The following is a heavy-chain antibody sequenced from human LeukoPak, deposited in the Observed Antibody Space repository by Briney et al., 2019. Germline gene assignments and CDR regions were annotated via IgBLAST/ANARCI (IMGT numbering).Heavy chain of an antibody. CDR3: ARGGLSSAASFDY. V-gene: IGHV3-48*01. Sequence: PGGSLRLSCAASGFTFSTYSMNWVRQAPGKGLEWVSYISSSSVTIYYADSVKGRFTISRDNAKNSLYLQMNSLGAEDTAVYYCARGGLSSAASFDYWGQGTLVTVSS. D-gene: IGHD6-19*01. CDR2: ISSSSVTI. CDR1: GFTFSTYS. J-gene: IGHJ4*02.